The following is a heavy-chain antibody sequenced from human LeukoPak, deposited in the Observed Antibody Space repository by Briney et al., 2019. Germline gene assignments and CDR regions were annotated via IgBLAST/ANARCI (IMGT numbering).Heavy chain of an antibody. CDR3: ARRDCSGGSCYASLYWFDP. CDR2: IYPGDSDT. J-gene: IGHJ5*02. CDR1: GYSFTCYW. Sequence: GESLKISCKGSGYSFTCYWIGWVRQMPGKGLEWMGIIYPGDSDTRYSPSFQGQVTISADKSISTAYLQWSSLKASDTAMYYCARRDCSGGSCYASLYWFDPWGQGTLVTVSS. V-gene: IGHV5-51*01. D-gene: IGHD2-15*01.